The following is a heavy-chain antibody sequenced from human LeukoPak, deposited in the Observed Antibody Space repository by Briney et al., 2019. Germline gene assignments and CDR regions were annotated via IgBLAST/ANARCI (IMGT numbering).Heavy chain of an antibody. Sequence: ASVKVSCKASGGTFSSYAISWVRQAPGQGLEWMGRIIPILGIANYAQKFQGRVTITADKSTSTAYMELSSLRSEDTAVYYCARGGYYYDSSARPSWDFDYWGQGTLVTVSS. CDR2: IIPILGIA. V-gene: IGHV1-69*04. CDR1: GGTFSSYA. CDR3: ARGGYYYDSSARPSWDFDY. J-gene: IGHJ4*02. D-gene: IGHD3-22*01.